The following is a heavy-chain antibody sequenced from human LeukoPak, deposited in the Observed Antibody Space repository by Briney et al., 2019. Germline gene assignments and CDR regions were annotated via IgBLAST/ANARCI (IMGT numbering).Heavy chain of an antibody. CDR3: AKDRSLYY. CDR2: IKQDGSEK. Sequence: GGSLRLFCAASGFTFSSYWMSWVRQAPGKGREGVANIKQDGSEKYYVASVKGRFTISRDNAKNSLFLQMNSLISEDTAVYYCAKDRSLYYWGQGTLVTVSS. J-gene: IGHJ4*02. V-gene: IGHV3-7*01. CDR1: GFTFSSYW.